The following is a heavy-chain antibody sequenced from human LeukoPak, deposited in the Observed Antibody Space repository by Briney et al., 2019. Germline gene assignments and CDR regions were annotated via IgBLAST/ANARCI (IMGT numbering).Heavy chain of an antibody. V-gene: IGHV3-74*01. J-gene: IGHJ4*02. Sequence: GGSLRLSCAASGFTSSSYWMHWVRQAPGKGLEWVPRINSDGSTISYVDSVKGRFTISRDNAKNTLYLQMNSLRAEDTAVYYCVFGLETGWWGQGTLVTVSS. CDR2: INSDGSTI. D-gene: IGHD7-27*01. CDR3: VFGLETGW. CDR1: GFTSSSYW.